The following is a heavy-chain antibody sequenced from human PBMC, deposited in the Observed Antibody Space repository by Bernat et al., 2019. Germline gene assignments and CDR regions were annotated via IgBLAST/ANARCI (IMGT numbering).Heavy chain of an antibody. CDR2: ISTYNGDT. V-gene: IGHV1-18*01. CDR3: ARSYGGPPYYNGMDV. D-gene: IGHD3-10*01. Sequence: QVQLVQSGAEVKKPGASVKVFCKASGYRFTTYGISWVRQAPGQGLEWMGWISTYNGDTNYAQKVQGRVTMTTDTSTTTVYMELRSLRSDDTAFYYCARSYGGPPYYNGMDVWGQGSTVIVSS. J-gene: IGHJ6*02. CDR1: GYRFTTYG.